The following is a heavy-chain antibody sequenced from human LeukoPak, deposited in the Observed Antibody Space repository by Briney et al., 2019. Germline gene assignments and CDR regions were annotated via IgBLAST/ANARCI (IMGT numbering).Heavy chain of an antibody. CDR2: INPSGGST. V-gene: IGHV1-46*02. CDR1: GYTFNNHY. J-gene: IGHJ4*02. Sequence: ASVKVSCKASGYTFNNHYMYWVRQAPGQGLEWMGVINPSGGSTSYAQKFQGRVTMTRDTSTRTVYMEVNSLRSEDTAVYYCARQGTYSSAIGMGYWGQGIPVTVSS. D-gene: IGHD6-19*01. CDR3: ARQGTYSSAIGMGY.